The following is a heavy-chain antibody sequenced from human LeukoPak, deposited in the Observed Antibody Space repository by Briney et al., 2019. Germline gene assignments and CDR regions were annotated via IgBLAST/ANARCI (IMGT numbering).Heavy chain of an antibody. CDR3: AKDMRSFNSVAGASHFGY. J-gene: IGHJ4*02. Sequence: GGSLRLSCAASGFTFSSYVMSWVRQAPGEGLEWVSTIDASDDTAYYADSVRGRFTISRDNSKNTLYLQIDSLRADDTALYYCAKDMRSFNSVAGASHFGYWGQGTLVTVSS. D-gene: IGHD6-19*01. CDR2: IDASDDTA. V-gene: IGHV3-23*01. CDR1: GFTFSSYV.